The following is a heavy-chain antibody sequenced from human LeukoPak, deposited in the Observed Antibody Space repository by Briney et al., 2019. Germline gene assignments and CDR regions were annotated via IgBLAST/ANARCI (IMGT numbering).Heavy chain of an antibody. V-gene: IGHV1-2*06. CDR1: GYTFTGYY. CDR2: INPNSGGT. Sequence: ASVKVSCKASGYTFTGYYMHWVRQAPGQGLEWMGRINPNSGGTNYAQKFQGRVTMTRDMSISTAYMELSRLRSDDTAVYYCARGNFWSGYNWFDPWGQGTLVTVSS. CDR3: ARGNFWSGYNWFDP. J-gene: IGHJ5*02. D-gene: IGHD3-3*01.